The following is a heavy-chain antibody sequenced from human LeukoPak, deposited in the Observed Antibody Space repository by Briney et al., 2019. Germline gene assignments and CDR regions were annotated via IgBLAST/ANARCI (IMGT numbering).Heavy chain of an antibody. Sequence: ASVKVSCKASGYTFTSYGISWVRQAPGQGLEWMGWISAYNGNTNYAQKFQDRVTMTRNTSISTAYMELSSPRSDDTAVYYCARGPPNWGYDYWGPGTLVTVSS. D-gene: IGHD7-27*01. CDR1: GYTFTSYG. CDR3: ARGPPNWGYDY. CDR2: ISAYNGNT. J-gene: IGHJ4*02. V-gene: IGHV1-18*01.